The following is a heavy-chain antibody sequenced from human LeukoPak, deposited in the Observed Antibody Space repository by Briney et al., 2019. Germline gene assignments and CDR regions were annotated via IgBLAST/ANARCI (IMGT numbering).Heavy chain of an antibody. CDR3: AKGGQYGSSWYLIDY. J-gene: IGHJ4*02. CDR2: ISYDGSDK. CDR1: GFTFSRYG. Sequence: GGSLRLSCAASGFTFSRYGMHWVRQAPGKGLEWVAVISYDGSDKYYADSVKGRFTISRDNSKNTLFLQMNSLRAEDTAVYYCAKGGQYGSSWYLIDYWGLGTLVTVSS. D-gene: IGHD6-13*01. V-gene: IGHV3-30*18.